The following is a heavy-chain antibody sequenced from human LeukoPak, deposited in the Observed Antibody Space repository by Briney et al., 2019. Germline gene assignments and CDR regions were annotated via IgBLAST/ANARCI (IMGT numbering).Heavy chain of an antibody. V-gene: IGHV3-23*01. CDR3: AQDLRPHYYDSSGYGSFGY. J-gene: IGHJ4*02. CDR1: GFTFDDYT. Sequence: GALILSCASSGFTFDDYTMFWLRQAPEEGLEWVSGISASGSRTYYADPVKGRATISRDNSKNMMSLEVKRLRADDTAVYYCAQDLRPHYYDSSGYGSFGYWGQGILVLVSP. D-gene: IGHD3-22*01. CDR2: ISASGSRT.